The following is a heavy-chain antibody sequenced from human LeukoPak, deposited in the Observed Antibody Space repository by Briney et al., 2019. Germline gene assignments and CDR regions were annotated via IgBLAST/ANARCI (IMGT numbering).Heavy chain of an antibody. Sequence: GGSLRLSCAASGFTVSSYSMNWVRQAPGKGLEWVSSISSSSSYIYYADSVKGRFTISRDNAKNSLYLQMNSLRAEDTAVYYCASLACSGGSCYSYTDYWGQGTLVTVSS. CDR3: ASLACSGGSCYSYTDY. CDR2: ISSSSSYI. D-gene: IGHD2-15*01. V-gene: IGHV3-21*01. CDR1: GFTVSSYS. J-gene: IGHJ4*02.